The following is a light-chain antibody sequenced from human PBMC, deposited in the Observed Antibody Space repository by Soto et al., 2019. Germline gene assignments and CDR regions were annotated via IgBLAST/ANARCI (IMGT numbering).Light chain of an antibody. CDR2: EVS. V-gene: IGLV2-8*01. J-gene: IGLJ3*02. Sequence: QSALTQPPSASGSPGQSVTISCTGTSSDVGGYNHVSWYQQHPGKAPKLMIFEVSNRPSGVPDRFSGSKSGNTASLTVSGLQAKDEADYYCSSFAGNYWVFGGGTKVTVL. CDR3: SSFAGNYWV. CDR1: SSDVGGYNH.